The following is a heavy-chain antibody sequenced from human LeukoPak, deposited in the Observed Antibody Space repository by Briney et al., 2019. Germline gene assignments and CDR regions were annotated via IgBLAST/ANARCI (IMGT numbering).Heavy chain of an antibody. Sequence: GGSLRLSCAASGVTFSGSAMHWVRQASGKGLEWVGRIRSKANNYATAYAASVKGRFSISRDDSKNTAYLQMNSLKTEDTAVYYCTRGEQIYCSSTSCYNYYYYYMDVWGKGTTVTVSS. D-gene: IGHD2-2*01. V-gene: IGHV3-73*01. CDR3: TRGEQIYCSSTSCYNYYYYYMDV. J-gene: IGHJ6*03. CDR2: IRSKANNYAT. CDR1: GVTFSGSA.